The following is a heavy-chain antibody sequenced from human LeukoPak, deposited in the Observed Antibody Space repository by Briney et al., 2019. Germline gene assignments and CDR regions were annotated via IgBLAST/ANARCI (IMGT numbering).Heavy chain of an antibody. J-gene: IGHJ5*02. D-gene: IGHD3-16*01. V-gene: IGHV1-2*02. CDR1: GYTFTGYY. CDR3: ARDHVWGIDDPGISWFDP. Sequence: ASVKVSCKASGYTFTGYYMHWVRQAPGQGLEWMGWINPNSGGTNYAQKFQGRVTMTRDTSISTAYMELSRLRSDDTAVYYCARDHVWGIDDPGISWFDPWGQGTLVTVSS. CDR2: INPNSGGT.